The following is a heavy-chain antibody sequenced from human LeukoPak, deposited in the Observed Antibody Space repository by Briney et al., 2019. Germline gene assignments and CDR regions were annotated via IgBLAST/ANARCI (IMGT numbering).Heavy chain of an antibody. J-gene: IGHJ3*02. Sequence: PSETLSLTCTVSGGSISSYYWSWIRQPPGKGLEWIGYIYYSGITNYNPSLKSRVTISVDTSKNQFSLKLSSVTAADTAVYYCARAGRWEGRPHAFDIWGQGTMVAVS. CDR2: IYYSGIT. CDR1: GGSISSYY. CDR3: ARAGRWEGRPHAFDI. D-gene: IGHD1-26*01. V-gene: IGHV4-59*01.